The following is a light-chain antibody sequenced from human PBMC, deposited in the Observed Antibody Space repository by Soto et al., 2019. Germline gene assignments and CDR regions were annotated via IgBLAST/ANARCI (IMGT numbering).Light chain of an antibody. V-gene: IGKV4-1*01. CDR3: HHYYSILYT. CDR2: WAS. J-gene: IGKJ2*01. CDR1: HSLLDNSYKKKY. Sequence: DFVMTQSPDSLVVSLGERATINCKSSHSLLDNSYKKKYLAWYQQRPGQPPKLLIYWASTRESGVPDRFNGSGSATDFTLTSSSLQAEDGAVYYCHHYYSILYTFGQGTRLEI.